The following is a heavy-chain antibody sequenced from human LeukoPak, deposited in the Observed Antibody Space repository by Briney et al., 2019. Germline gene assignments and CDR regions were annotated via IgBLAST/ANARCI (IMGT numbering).Heavy chain of an antibody. CDR1: GYSFTGYL. CDR3: ARSGSTGYSLDY. Sequence: GASVKVSCKASGYSFTGYLIHWVRQAPGQGLEWMGCIDPNSGDTKYAQKFQGRVSMPRDTSTRTAYMELSRLRSDDTAVYFCARSGSTGYSLDYWGQGTLVTLSS. V-gene: IGHV1-2*02. D-gene: IGHD3-22*01. CDR2: IDPNSGDT. J-gene: IGHJ4*02.